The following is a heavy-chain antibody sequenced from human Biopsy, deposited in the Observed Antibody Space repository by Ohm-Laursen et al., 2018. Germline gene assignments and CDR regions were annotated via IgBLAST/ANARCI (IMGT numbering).Heavy chain of an antibody. D-gene: IGHD1-26*01. J-gene: IGHJ3*02. CDR2: ITADEK. CDR3: ARVFGGAYYSYAFDI. CDR1: DYTVYSYG. Sequence: ASVKVSCKASDYTVYSYGITWVRRAPGQGLEWMGWITADEKNSAPKFQGRVTMTTDMSTSTAYMELRGLKSDDTAVYYCARVFGGAYYSYAFDIWGQGTLVIVSS. V-gene: IGHV1-18*04.